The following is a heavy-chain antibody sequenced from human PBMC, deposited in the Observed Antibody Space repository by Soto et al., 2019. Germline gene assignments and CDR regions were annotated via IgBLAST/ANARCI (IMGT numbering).Heavy chain of an antibody. CDR2: TYYRSKWYN. Sequence: SQTLSLTCAISGDSVSSNSAALNWIRQSPSRGLEWLGRTYYRSKWYNDYAVSVKSRITINPDTSKNQFSLQLNSVTPEDTAVYYCARSRVAEVVVRGVIIRLASDYYYYGMDVWGQGTTVTVSS. D-gene: IGHD3-10*01. V-gene: IGHV6-1*01. CDR1: GDSVSSNSAA. J-gene: IGHJ6*02. CDR3: ARSRVAEVVVRGVIIRLASDYYYYGMDV.